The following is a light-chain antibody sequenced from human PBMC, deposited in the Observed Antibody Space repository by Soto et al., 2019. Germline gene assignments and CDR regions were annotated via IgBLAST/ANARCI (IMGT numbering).Light chain of an antibody. Sequence: EIVLTQSPATLSLSPGERATLSCRASQSVYSLLAWYQQKPGQAPRLLIYDAANRATGIPARFSGSGYGTDFTLNMSSLEPEDFAVYYCQQRANLWTFGQGTRVQIK. J-gene: IGKJ1*01. CDR2: DAA. V-gene: IGKV3-11*01. CDR1: QSVYSL. CDR3: QQRANLWT.